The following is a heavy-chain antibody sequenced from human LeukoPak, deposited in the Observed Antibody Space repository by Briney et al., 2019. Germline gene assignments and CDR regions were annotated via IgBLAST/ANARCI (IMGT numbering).Heavy chain of an antibody. Sequence: AASVKVSCKASGFTFTSSAVQWVRQARGQRLEWIGWIVVGSGNTNYAQKFQERVTITRDMSTSTAYMELSSLRSEDTAVYYCAASLAPGIAAASPTDAFDIWGQGTMVTVSS. CDR3: AASLAPGIAAASPTDAFDI. J-gene: IGHJ3*02. CDR2: IVVGSGNT. CDR1: GFTFTSSA. D-gene: IGHD6-13*01. V-gene: IGHV1-58*01.